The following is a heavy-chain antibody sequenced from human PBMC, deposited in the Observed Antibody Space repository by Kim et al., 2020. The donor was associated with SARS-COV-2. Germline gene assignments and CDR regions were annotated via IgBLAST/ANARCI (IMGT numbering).Heavy chain of an antibody. Sequence: GGSTYYADSVKGRFTISRDNSKNTLYLQMNSLRAEDTAVYYCARMATINYWGQGTLVTVSS. CDR2: GGST. D-gene: IGHD5-12*01. CDR3: ARMATINY. V-gene: IGHV3-23*01. J-gene: IGHJ4*02.